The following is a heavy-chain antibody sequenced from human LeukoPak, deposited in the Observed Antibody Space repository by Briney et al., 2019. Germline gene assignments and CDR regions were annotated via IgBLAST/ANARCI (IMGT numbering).Heavy chain of an antibody. CDR2: IVVGSGNT. CDR3: ARGASETSSYHYYYYYMDV. J-gene: IGHJ6*03. CDR1: GFTFTSSA. Sequence: SVKVSCKASGFTFTSSAMQWVRQARGQRLEWIGWIVVGSGNTNYAQKFQERVTITRDMSTSTAYMELSSLRSEDTAVYYCARGASETSSYHYYYYYMDVWGKGTTVTISS. D-gene: IGHD4-11*01. V-gene: IGHV1-58*02.